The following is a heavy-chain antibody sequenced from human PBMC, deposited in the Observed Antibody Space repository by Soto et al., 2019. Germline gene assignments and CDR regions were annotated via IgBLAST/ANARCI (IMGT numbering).Heavy chain of an antibody. CDR3: AREGYYGSGSYFAFDI. Sequence: PGGSLSLSCAASGFTFSRYWMHWVRQAPGKGLVWVSRINSDGSSTSYADSVKGRFTISRDNAKNTLYLQMNSLRAEDTAVYYCAREGYYGSGSYFAFDIWGQGTMVTVSS. J-gene: IGHJ3*02. CDR2: INSDGSST. D-gene: IGHD3-10*01. V-gene: IGHV3-74*01. CDR1: GFTFSRYW.